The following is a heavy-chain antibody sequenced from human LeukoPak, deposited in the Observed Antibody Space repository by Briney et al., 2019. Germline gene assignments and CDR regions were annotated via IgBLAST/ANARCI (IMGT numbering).Heavy chain of an antibody. CDR1: GFTFSNAW. Sequence: GGSLRLSCAASGFTFSNAWMSWVRQAPWKGLEWVGRIKSKTDGGTTDYAAPVKGRFTISRGDSKNTLYLQMNSLKTEDTAVYYCTTDPSTYYYDSSGRKLDYWGQGTLVTVSS. CDR2: IKSKTDGGTT. V-gene: IGHV3-15*01. CDR3: TTDPSTYYYDSSGRKLDY. J-gene: IGHJ4*02. D-gene: IGHD3-22*01.